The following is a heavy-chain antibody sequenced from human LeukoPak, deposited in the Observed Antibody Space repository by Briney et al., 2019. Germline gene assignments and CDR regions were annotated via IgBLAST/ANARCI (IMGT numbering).Heavy chain of an antibody. D-gene: IGHD1-14*01. CDR2: IGPTGTDR. V-gene: IGHV3-21*01. CDR3: ATETIGRHYDY. CDR1: GFTFSSCG. J-gene: IGHJ4*02. Sequence: PGGSLRLSCAASGFTFSSCGFNWVRQAPGKGLEWVSSIGPTGTDRYYADSVRGRFTISRDNTKNSMYLQMDSLRDEDTAVYYCATETIGRHYDYWGQGTLLTVSS.